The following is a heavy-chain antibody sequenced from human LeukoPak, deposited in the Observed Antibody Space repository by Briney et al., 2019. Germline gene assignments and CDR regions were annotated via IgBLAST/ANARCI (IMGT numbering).Heavy chain of an antibody. CDR1: GFTFSSYG. CDR3: AKDTGRSGSYQPFDY. D-gene: IGHD1-26*01. V-gene: IGHV3-23*01. Sequence: GGSLRLSCAASGFTFSSYGMSWVRQAPGKGLEWVSAISGSGGSTYYADSVKGRFTISRDNSKNTLYLQMNSLRAEDTAVYYCAKDTGRSGSYQPFDYWGQRTLVTVSS. CDR2: ISGSGGST. J-gene: IGHJ4*02.